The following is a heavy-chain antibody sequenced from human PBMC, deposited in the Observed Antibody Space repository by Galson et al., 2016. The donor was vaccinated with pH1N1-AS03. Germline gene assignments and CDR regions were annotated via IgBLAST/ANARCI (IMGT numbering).Heavy chain of an antibody. CDR3: ANPRASGTTMVTRLDY. D-gene: IGHD5-18*01. Sequence: SLRLSCAASGLTFSTYAMSWVRQAPGKGLEWVSSISGADLSTYYADSVKGRFTVSRDNSKNTLYLQMNGMRAEDTAIYYCANPRASGTTMVTRLDYWGQGILVTVSS. CDR2: ISGADLST. J-gene: IGHJ4*02. CDR1: GLTFSTYA. V-gene: IGHV3-23*01.